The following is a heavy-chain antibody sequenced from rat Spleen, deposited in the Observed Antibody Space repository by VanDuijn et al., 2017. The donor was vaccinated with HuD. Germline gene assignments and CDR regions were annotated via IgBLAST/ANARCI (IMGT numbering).Heavy chain of an antibody. CDR1: GFTLSNYY. CDR3: STDRTNYYDGSYYGVWFTY. CDR2: IINGAGST. Sequence: EVQLVESGGGLVQPGRSLKLSCAASGFTLSNYYMACVRQAPTKGLECVAYIINGAGSTYYRESVKCQFTISRDNAKSTLYLQMDSPMSEDTATYYCSTDRTNYYDGSYYGVWFTYWGQGTLVTVSS. D-gene: IGHD1-12*02. V-gene: IGHV5-27*01. J-gene: IGHJ3*01.